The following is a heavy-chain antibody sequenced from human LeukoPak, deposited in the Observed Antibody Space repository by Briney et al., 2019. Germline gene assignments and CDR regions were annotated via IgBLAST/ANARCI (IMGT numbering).Heavy chain of an antibody. CDR2: IYYSGNT. CDR1: GGSISTYY. CDR3: ASHIYRGSFDY. Sequence: SETLSLACTVSGGSISTYYWSWIRQPPGKGLEWIGYIYYSGNTNYNPSLKGRVAISVDTSKNQFSLRLSSVTAADTAVYYCASHIYRGSFDYWGQGTLVTVSS. J-gene: IGHJ4*02. D-gene: IGHD3-10*01. V-gene: IGHV4-59*08.